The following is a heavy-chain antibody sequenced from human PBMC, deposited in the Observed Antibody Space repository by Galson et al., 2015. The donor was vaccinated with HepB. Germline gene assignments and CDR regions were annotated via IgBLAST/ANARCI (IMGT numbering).Heavy chain of an antibody. CDR2: ISANGVAT. Sequence: SLRLSCAASGFTFSNYGMSWVRQTPGKGLEWVSGISANGVATYYGDSVKGRITISRDNSKNTLYLRMNSLRPEDTAVYYCAKSRNMVRGVIKSFYYGMDVWGQGTTVTVPS. V-gene: IGHV3-23*01. D-gene: IGHD3-10*01. CDR1: GFTFSNYG. CDR3: AKSRNMVRGVIKSFYYGMDV. J-gene: IGHJ6*02.